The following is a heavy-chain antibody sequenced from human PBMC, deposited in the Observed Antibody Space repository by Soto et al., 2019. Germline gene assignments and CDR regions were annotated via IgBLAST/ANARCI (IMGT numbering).Heavy chain of an antibody. CDR1: GFTFNNYA. V-gene: IGHV3-23*01. CDR2: ISATGGST. J-gene: IGHJ4*02. Sequence: GGSLRLSCAASGFTFNNYAMNWVRQAPGKGLEWVATISATGGSTYYADSVKGRFTISRDNSKNTLYLQMNGLRVEDTAVYYCAKDRLAGNFDYGGKGTQVTV. CDR3: AKDRLAGNFDY.